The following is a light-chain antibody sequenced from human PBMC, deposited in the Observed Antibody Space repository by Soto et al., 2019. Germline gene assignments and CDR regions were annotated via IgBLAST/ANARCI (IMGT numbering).Light chain of an antibody. CDR1: KSDIGVYNY. V-gene: IGLV2-14*01. CDR3: SSFTSGSTL. J-gene: IGLJ1*01. Sequence: QSALTQPPSASGSPGQSVTISCTGTKSDIGVYNYVCWYQQHPGKAPKLMIYEVSNRPSGVSNRFSGSKSGNTASLTISGLQAEDEADYYCSSFTSGSTLFGTGTKVTVL. CDR2: EVS.